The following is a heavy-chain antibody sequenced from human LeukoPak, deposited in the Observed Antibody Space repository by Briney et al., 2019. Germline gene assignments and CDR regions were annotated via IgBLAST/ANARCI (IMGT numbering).Heavy chain of an antibody. V-gene: IGHV1-2*02. J-gene: IGHJ3*02. Sequence: ASVKVSCKASGYTFTGYYMHWVRQAPGQGLEWMGWINPNSGGTNYAQKFQGRVTMTRGTSISTAYMELSRLRSDDTAVYYCARDRSRVVVAATPSNAFDIWGQGTMVTVSS. D-gene: IGHD2-15*01. CDR2: INPNSGGT. CDR3: ARDRSRVVVAATPSNAFDI. CDR1: GYTFTGYY.